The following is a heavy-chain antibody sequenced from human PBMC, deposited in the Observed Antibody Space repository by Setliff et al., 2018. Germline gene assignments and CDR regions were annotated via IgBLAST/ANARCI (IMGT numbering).Heavy chain of an antibody. V-gene: IGHV3-7*01. D-gene: IGHD2-21*02. CDR3: ARASKGLYCGSDCFYTFDS. Sequence: GGSLRLSCAASGFTFSNAWMSWVRQAPGKGLEWVANINQDGSETYYVDSLKGRFSVSRDNGKNSLYLQMNSLRAEDTAVYYCARASKGLYCGSDCFYTFDSWGPGTLVTVSS. J-gene: IGHJ4*02. CDR2: INQDGSET. CDR1: GFTFSNAW.